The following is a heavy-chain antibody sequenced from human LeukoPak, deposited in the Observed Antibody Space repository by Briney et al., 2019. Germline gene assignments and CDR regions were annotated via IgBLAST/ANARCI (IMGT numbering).Heavy chain of an antibody. Sequence: SETLSLTCAVYGGSFSGYYWSWIRQPPGKGPEWIGEINHSGSTNYNPSLKSRVTISVDTSKNQFSLKLSSVTAADTAVYYCARGGRCSSTSCYHWFDPWGQGTLVTVSS. CDR2: INHSGST. D-gene: IGHD2-2*01. CDR3: ARGGRCSSTSCYHWFDP. CDR1: GGSFSGYY. J-gene: IGHJ5*02. V-gene: IGHV4-34*01.